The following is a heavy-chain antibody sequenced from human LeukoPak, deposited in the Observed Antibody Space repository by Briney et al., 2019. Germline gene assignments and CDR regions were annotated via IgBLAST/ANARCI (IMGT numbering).Heavy chain of an antibody. D-gene: IGHD3-10*01. J-gene: IGHJ4*02. CDR2: IIPIFGTA. CDR1: GGTFSSYA. CDR3: ARAPRARGHFDY. Sequence: ASVTVSCKASGGTFSSYAISWVRQAPGQGLEWMGGIIPIFGTANYAQKFQGRVTITADESTSTAYMELSSLRSEDTAVYYCARAPRARGHFDYWGQGTLVTVSS. V-gene: IGHV1-69*13.